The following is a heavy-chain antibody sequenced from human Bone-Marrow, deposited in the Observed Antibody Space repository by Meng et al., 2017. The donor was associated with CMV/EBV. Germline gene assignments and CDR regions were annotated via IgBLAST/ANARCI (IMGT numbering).Heavy chain of an antibody. CDR3: AKDSGAGIGSREGYYYYYGMDV. J-gene: IGHJ6*02. V-gene: IGHV3-9*01. CDR2: ISWNSGSI. Sequence: SLKISCAASGFTFDDYAMHWVRQAPGKGLEWVSGISWNSGSIGYADSVKGRFTISRDNAKNSLYLQMNSLRAEDTALYYCAKDSGAGIGSREGYYYYYGMDVWGQGTTVTVSS. CDR1: GFTFDDYA. D-gene: IGHD6-19*01.